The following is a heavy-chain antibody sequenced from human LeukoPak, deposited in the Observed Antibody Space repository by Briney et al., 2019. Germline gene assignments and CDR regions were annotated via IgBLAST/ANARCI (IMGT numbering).Heavy chain of an antibody. CDR1: GGSISSSSYY. J-gene: IGHJ1*01. V-gene: IGHV4-39*07. Sequence: PSETLSLTCTVSGGSISSSSYYWGWIRQPPGKGLEWIGSIYYSGSTYYNPSLKSRVTISVDTSKNQFSLKLSSVTAADTAVYYCARGNGDYDDAEYFQHWGQGTLVTVSS. D-gene: IGHD4-17*01. CDR3: ARGNGDYDDAEYFQH. CDR2: IYYSGST.